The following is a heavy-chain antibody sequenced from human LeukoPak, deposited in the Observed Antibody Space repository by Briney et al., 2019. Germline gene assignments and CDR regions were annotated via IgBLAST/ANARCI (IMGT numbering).Heavy chain of an antibody. Sequence: SETLSLTCTVSGGSISSYYWSWIRQPAGKGLEWIGRIYTSGSTNYNPSLKSRVTISVDTSKNQFSLKLSSVTAADTAVYYCASLGIAAAGTSYYYYYYMDVWGKGTTVTVSS. J-gene: IGHJ6*03. D-gene: IGHD6-13*01. CDR3: ASLGIAAAGTSYYYYYYMDV. CDR1: GGSISSYY. CDR2: IYTSGST. V-gene: IGHV4-4*07.